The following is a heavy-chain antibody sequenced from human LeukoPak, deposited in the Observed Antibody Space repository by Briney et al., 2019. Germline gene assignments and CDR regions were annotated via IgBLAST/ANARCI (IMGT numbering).Heavy chain of an antibody. CDR2: IYSSRGT. J-gene: IGHJ3*02. V-gene: IGHV3-66*01. CDR1: GFTVSSNY. Sequence: GGSLRLSCAASGFTVSSNYRSWVRQAPGKGLEWVSIIYSSRGTNYADSVKGRFTISRDNSKNTLYLQMNSLRAEDTAMYYCATQWDGGAGAFDTWGQGTMVTVSS. CDR3: ATQWDGGAGAFDT. D-gene: IGHD1-26*01.